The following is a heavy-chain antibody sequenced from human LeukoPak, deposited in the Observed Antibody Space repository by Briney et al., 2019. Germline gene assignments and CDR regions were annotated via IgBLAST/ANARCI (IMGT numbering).Heavy chain of an antibody. CDR1: GGTFSSYA. J-gene: IGHJ4*02. V-gene: IGHV1-69*13. D-gene: IGHD6-19*01. Sequence: ASVKVSCKASGGTFSSYAISWVRQAPGQGLEWMGGIIPIFGTANYAQKFQGRVTITADESTSTAYMELSSLRSEDTAVYYCARDHHRSGWYHLRLGDFDYWGQGTLVTVSS. CDR3: ARDHHRSGWYHLRLGDFDY. CDR2: IIPIFGTA.